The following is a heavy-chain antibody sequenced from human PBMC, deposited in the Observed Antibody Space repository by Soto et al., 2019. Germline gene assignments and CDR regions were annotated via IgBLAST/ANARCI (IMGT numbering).Heavy chain of an antibody. J-gene: IGHJ4*02. CDR2: IYYSGST. CDR3: ARGRLLFFDY. V-gene: IGHV4-61*01. D-gene: IGHD2-21*02. Sequence: SETLSLTCTVSGGSVSSGSYYWSWIRQPPGKGLEWIGYIYYSGSTNYNPSLKSRVTISVDTSKNQFSLKLSSVTAADTAVYYCARGRLLFFDYWGQGTLVTVSS. CDR1: GGSVSSGSYY.